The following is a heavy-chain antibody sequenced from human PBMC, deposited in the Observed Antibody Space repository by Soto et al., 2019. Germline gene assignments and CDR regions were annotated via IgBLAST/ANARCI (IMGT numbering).Heavy chain of an antibody. CDR2: RSGSSSTT. Sequence: EVRLLESGGGLVKPGGSLRLSCATSGLTFSNYAMSWVRQAPGGGREWVSSRSGSSSTTYYADSVRGRFTISRDRSKNTLYLQMSSLRAEDTALYYCAKNQERELPRVIDFWGQGTLVTVSS. CDR1: GLTFSNYA. J-gene: IGHJ4*02. D-gene: IGHD1-7*01. CDR3: AKNQERELPRVIDF. V-gene: IGHV3-23*01.